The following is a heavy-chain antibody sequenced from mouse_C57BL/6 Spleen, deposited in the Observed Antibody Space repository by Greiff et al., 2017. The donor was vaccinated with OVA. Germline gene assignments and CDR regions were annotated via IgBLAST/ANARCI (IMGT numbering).Heavy chain of an antibody. J-gene: IGHJ2*01. D-gene: IGHD3-1*01. Sequence: QEVESGGGIVNHLGTLKLSCAASGFTFSSYAMSWVRQTPEQRLEWVATISDGGSYTYYPDNVKGRFTLSRDNATNNLYLQMSHLKSEDAAMYYCARDRGDIDYWGQGTTLTVSS. CDR1: GFTFSSYA. V-gene: IGHV5-4*01. CDR2: ISDGGSYT. CDR3: ARDRGDIDY.